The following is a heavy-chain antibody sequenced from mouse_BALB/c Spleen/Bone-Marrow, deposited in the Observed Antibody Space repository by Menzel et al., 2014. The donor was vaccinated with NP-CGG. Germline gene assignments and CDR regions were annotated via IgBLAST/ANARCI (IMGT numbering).Heavy chain of an antibody. J-gene: IGHJ3*01. Sequence: EVQRVESGGGLVKPGGSLKLSCAASGFTFXSYAMSWVRQTPEKRLEWVASISSGGSTYYPDSVKGRFTISRDNARNILYLQMSSLRSEDTAMYYCARWYYGSGFAYWGQGTLVTVSA. D-gene: IGHD1-1*01. V-gene: IGHV5-6-5*01. CDR3: ARWYYGSGFAY. CDR1: GFTFXSYA. CDR2: ISSGGST.